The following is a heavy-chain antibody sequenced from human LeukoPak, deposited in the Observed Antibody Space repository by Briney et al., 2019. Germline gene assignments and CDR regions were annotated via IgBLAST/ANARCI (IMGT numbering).Heavy chain of an antibody. CDR1: GFTFSSYS. J-gene: IGHJ3*02. V-gene: IGHV4-4*02. CDR3: ARGRRGSYDFWRDFAFDI. D-gene: IGHD3-3*01. CDR2: IYHSGST. Sequence: PGGSLRLSCAASGFTFSSYSMNWVRQPPGKGLEWIGEIYHSGSTNYNPSLKSRVTISVDKSKNQFSLKLSSVTAADTAVYYCARGRRGSYDFWRDFAFDIWGQGTMVTVSS.